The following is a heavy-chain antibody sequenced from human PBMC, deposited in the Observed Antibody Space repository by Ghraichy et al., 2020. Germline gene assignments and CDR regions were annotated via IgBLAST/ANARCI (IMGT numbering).Heavy chain of an antibody. V-gene: IGHV3-15*01. J-gene: IGHJ6*02. CDR3: TTARPYCSSTSCYRNGIDV. CDR2: IKSQTDGGTT. Sequence: VGRIKSQTDGGTTDYAAPVKGRFTISRDDSKNTLYLQMTILKTEDTAVYYCTTARPYCSSTSCYRNGIDVWGQWITVTVSS. D-gene: IGHD2-2*02.